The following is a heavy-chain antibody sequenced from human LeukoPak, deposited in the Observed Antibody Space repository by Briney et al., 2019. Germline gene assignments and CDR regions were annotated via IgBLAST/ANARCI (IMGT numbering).Heavy chain of an antibody. CDR3: ARGYYDSSGYYHEGY. J-gene: IGHJ4*02. Sequence: SQTLSLTCTVSGGSISSGSYYWSWIRQPAGKGLEWIGPIYTSGSTNYNPSLKSRVTIPVDTSKNQFSLKLSSVTAADTAVYYCARGYYDSSGYYHEGYWGQGTLVTVSS. CDR1: GGSISSGSYY. V-gene: IGHV4-61*02. CDR2: IYTSGST. D-gene: IGHD3-22*01.